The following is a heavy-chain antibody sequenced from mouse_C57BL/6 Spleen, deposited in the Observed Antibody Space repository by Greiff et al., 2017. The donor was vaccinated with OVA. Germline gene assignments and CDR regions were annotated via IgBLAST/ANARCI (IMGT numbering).Heavy chain of an antibody. V-gene: IGHV1-55*01. J-gene: IGHJ2*01. D-gene: IGHD2-5*01. CDR3: ARWRGSNYYFDY. CDR1: GYTFTSYW. Sequence: QVQLQQSGAELVKPGASVKMSCKASGYTFTSYWITWVKQRPGQGLEWIGDIYPGSGSTNYNEKFKSKATLTVDTSSSTAYMQLSSLTSEDSAVYYCARWRGSNYYFDYWGQGTTLTVSS. CDR2: IYPGSGST.